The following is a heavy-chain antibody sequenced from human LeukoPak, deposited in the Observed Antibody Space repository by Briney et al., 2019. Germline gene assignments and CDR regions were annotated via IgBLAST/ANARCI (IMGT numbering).Heavy chain of an antibody. Sequence: GGSLRLSCTASEFTFSSYWMHWVRQPPGKGLVWVSRINGDGSSTSYADSVKGRFTISRDNSKNTLYLQMNSLRAEDTAVYYCASGGGLYHDSSGFDYWGQGTLVTVST. CDR1: EFTFSSYW. CDR3: ASGGGLYHDSSGFDY. J-gene: IGHJ4*02. D-gene: IGHD3-22*01. V-gene: IGHV3-74*01. CDR2: INGDGSST.